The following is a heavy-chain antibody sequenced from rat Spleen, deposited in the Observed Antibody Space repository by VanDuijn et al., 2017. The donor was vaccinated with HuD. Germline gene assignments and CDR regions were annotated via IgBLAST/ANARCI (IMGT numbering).Heavy chain of an antibody. D-gene: IGHD1-6*01. J-gene: IGHJ2*01. CDR3: STAGSFTDYYFAGGFDY. CDR1: GFTFSDYY. Sequence: EVQLVESGGGLVQPGRSLKLSCAASGFTFSDYYMSWVRQAPKKGLEWVASISYEGSTTYYRDSVKGRFTVSRDNAKSTLYLQMDSLRSEDTATYYCSTAGSFTDYYFAGGFDYWGQGVMVTVSS. V-gene: IGHV5-20*01. CDR2: ISYEGSTT.